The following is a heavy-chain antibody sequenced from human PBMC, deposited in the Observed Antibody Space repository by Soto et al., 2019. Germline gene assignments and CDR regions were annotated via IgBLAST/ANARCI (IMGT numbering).Heavy chain of an antibody. CDR2: INHSGST. CDR1: GGSFSGYY. V-gene: IGHV4-34*01. Sequence: SETLSLTCAVYGGSFSGYYWSWIRQPPGKGLEWIGEINHSGSTNYNPSLKSRVTISVDTSKNQFSLKLSSVTAADTAVYYCARGRNIVAPDADYWGQGTLVTVSS. J-gene: IGHJ4*02. CDR3: ARGRNIVAPDADY. D-gene: IGHD5-12*01.